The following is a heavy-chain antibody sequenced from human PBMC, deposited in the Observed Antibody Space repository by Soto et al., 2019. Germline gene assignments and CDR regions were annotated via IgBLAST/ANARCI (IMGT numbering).Heavy chain of an antibody. CDR3: TTSMKYDFGSGDRPVMYYFDD. D-gene: IGHD3-3*01. V-gene: IGHV3-15*01. J-gene: IGHJ4*02. CDR1: GFTFSNAW. Sequence: PGGSLRLSCAASGFTFSNAWMSWVRQAPGKGLEWVGRIKSKTDGGTTDYAAPVKGRFTISRDDSKNTLYLQMNSLKTEDTAVYYCTTSMKYDFGSGDRPVMYYFDDGGQGTLVTVSA. CDR2: IKSKTDGGTT.